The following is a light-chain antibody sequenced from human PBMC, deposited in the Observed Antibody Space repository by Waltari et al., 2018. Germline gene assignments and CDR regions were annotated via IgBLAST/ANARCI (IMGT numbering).Light chain of an antibody. V-gene: IGLV3-19*01. CDR2: STD. CDR1: SLRTYA. J-gene: IGLJ2*01. Sequence: SSELTQDPAVSVALGQTVTITCQGDSLRTYAADWYQQRPGQAPLLVLFSTDDRPSGIPDRFSGSSSRDTASLTITDTQAEDEAAYYCSSRDPTINAVVFGGGTKLTVL. CDR3: SSRDPTINAVV.